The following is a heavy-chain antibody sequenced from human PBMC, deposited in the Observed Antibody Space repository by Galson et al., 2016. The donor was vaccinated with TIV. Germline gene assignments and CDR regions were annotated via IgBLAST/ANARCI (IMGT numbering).Heavy chain of an antibody. CDR2: IYSDGTT. D-gene: IGHD2-21*01. J-gene: IGHJ6*02. V-gene: IGHV3-66*02. CDR1: GFTVSDNY. Sequence: SLRLSCAASGFTVSDNYVIWVRQAPGKGPDWVSVIYSDGTTHYAESVKGRFTISRDNSKNTLYLQMQSLRGEDTAVYYCARDRRFCGDECYLRYYYGMDVWGQGTTVIVSS. CDR3: ARDRRFCGDECYLRYYYGMDV.